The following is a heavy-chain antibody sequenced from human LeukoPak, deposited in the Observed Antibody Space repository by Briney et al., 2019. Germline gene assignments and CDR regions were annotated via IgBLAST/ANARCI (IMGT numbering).Heavy chain of an antibody. CDR1: GFTFDPYA. V-gene: IGHV3-9*03. D-gene: IGHD3-22*01. CDR2: ISWNSGSI. Sequence: GGSQRLSCAASGFTFDPYAMHWVRQAPGKGLEWVSGISWNSGSIGYADSVKGRFTISRDNAKKSLYLLMNSLRSEDMALYYCARARIGDSSGYYTDSFDIWGQGTMVTVSS. CDR3: ARARIGDSSGYYTDSFDI. J-gene: IGHJ3*02.